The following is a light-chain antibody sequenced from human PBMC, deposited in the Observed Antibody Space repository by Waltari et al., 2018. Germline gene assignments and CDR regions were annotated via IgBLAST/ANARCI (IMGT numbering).Light chain of an antibody. CDR2: DAS. J-gene: IGKJ1*01. Sequence: EIVLTQSPGTLSLSQGERATLSCRASQSVGKFLAWYQKKPGQAPRLLIYDASSRATGIPDRFSGSGFETDFSLTISRLEPEDFAVYYCQHYVRLPVSFGQGTKVGIK. CDR3: QHYVRLPVS. CDR1: QSVGKF. V-gene: IGKV3-20*01.